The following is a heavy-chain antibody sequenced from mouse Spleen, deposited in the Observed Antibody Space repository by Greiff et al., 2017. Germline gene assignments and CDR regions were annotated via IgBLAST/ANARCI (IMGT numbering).Heavy chain of an antibody. Sequence: VQLQQPGAELVKPGASVKLSCKASGYTFTSYWMHWVKQRPGQGLEWIGMIHPNSGSTNYNEKFKSKATLTVDKSSSTAYMQLSSLTSEDSAVYYCARSGSSTHWYFDVWGTGTTVTVSS. CDR1: GYTFTSYW. J-gene: IGHJ1*03. CDR3: ARSGSSTHWYFDV. D-gene: IGHD1-1*01. V-gene: IGHV1-64*01. CDR2: IHPNSGST.